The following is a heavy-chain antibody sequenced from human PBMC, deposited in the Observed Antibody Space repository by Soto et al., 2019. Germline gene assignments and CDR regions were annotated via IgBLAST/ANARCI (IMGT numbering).Heavy chain of an antibody. V-gene: IGHV3-23*01. CDR1: GFTFSSYA. CDR2: ISGSGGST. CDR3: AYSSTPFDY. J-gene: IGHJ4*02. D-gene: IGHD6-13*01. Sequence: EVQLLESGGGLVQPGGSLRLSCAASGFTFSSYAMSWVRQAPGKGLEWVSAISGSGGSTYYADSVKGRFTISRDNSKNPLELQMNSLRAEDQAVYYCAYSSTPFDYRGQGTLVTVSS.